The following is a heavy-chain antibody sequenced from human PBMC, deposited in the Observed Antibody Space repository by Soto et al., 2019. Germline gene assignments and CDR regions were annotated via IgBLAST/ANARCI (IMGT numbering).Heavy chain of an antibody. Sequence: ASVKVSCKASGGTFSSCAISCVRQAPGQGLEWMGGIIPIFGTASYAQKFQGRVTITADESTSTAYMELSSLRSEDTAVYYCARLDRKNSSYYFDYWGQGTLVTVSS. CDR3: ARLDRKNSSYYFDY. J-gene: IGHJ4*02. D-gene: IGHD6-19*01. CDR2: IIPIFGTA. V-gene: IGHV1-69*13. CDR1: GGTFSSCA.